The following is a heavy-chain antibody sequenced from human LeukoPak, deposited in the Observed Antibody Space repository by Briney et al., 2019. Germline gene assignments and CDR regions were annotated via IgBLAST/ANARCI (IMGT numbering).Heavy chain of an antibody. J-gene: IGHJ4*02. CDR1: GFTFSSYG. V-gene: IGHV3-33*01. CDR2: ILSDGSKE. D-gene: IGHD3-22*01. Sequence: AGGSLRLSCAASGFTFSSYGMHWVRQAPGKGLEWVAVILSDGSKEFYTDSVKGRFTISRDNSKNTLYLQMNSLRAEDTAVYYCARDNAGSYYDSSGLDYWGQGTLVTVSS. CDR3: ARDNAGSYYDSSGLDY.